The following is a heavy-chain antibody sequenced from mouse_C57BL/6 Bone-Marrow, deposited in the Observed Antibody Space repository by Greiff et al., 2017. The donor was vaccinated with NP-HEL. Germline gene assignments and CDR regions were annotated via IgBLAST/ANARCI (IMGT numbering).Heavy chain of an antibody. Sequence: EVHLVESGPELVKPGASVKMSCKASGYTFTDYNMHWVKQSHGKSLEWIGYINPNNGGTSYNQKFKGKATLTVNKSSSTAYMELRSLTSEDSAVYYCARGWGYSNYDWYFDVWGTGTTVTVSS. CDR2: INPNNGGT. D-gene: IGHD2-5*01. CDR3: ARGWGYSNYDWYFDV. CDR1: GYTFTDYN. J-gene: IGHJ1*03. V-gene: IGHV1-22*01.